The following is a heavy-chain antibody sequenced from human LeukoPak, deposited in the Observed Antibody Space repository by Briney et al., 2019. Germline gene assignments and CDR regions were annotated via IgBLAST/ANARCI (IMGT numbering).Heavy chain of an antibody. CDR3: ATWAFYHGLDV. Sequence: GGSLRLSCAASGFAFPAFDMHWVRQAPGKGLEWVSLINRDGTKTYYADPVRGRFTISRDNSKDSLYLQMNSLRTEDTALYYCATWAFYHGLDVCGQGTTVTVSS. D-gene: IGHD1-26*01. V-gene: IGHV3-43*02. CDR2: INRDGTKT. J-gene: IGHJ6*02. CDR1: GFAFPAFD.